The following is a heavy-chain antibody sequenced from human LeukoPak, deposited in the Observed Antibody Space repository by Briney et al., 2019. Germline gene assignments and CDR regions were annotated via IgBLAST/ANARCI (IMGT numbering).Heavy chain of an antibody. Sequence: SSETLSLTCAVSGYSTSSGYYWGWIRQPPGKGLEWIGSIYHSGSTYYNPSLKSRVTISVDTSKNQFSLKVSSVTAADTAVYYCANYYDLWSGPRDWGQGTLVTVSS. CDR2: IYHSGST. J-gene: IGHJ4*02. V-gene: IGHV4-38-2*01. CDR1: GYSTSSGYY. CDR3: ANYYDLWSGPRD. D-gene: IGHD3-3*01.